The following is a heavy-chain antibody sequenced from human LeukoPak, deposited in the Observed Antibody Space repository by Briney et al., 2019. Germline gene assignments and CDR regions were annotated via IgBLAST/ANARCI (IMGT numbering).Heavy chain of an antibody. Sequence: GESLKISCKGSGYSFTSYWIGWVRQMPGKGLEWMGIIYPDDSDTRYSPSFEGQVTISADKSISTAYLHWSSLKASDTATYYCARRRGYSSGWATSGPYYFDYWGQGTLVTASS. CDR1: GYSFTSYW. D-gene: IGHD6-19*01. CDR3: ARRRGYSSGWATSGPYYFDY. V-gene: IGHV5-51*01. J-gene: IGHJ4*02. CDR2: IYPDDSDT.